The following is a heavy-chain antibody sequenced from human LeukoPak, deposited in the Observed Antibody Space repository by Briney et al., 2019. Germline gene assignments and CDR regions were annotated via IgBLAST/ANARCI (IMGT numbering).Heavy chain of an antibody. CDR1: GFTFSSYS. J-gene: IGHJ6*03. D-gene: IGHD3-3*01. CDR2: ISSSSSYI. CDR3: ARENSGADFWSGFDYYYYMDV. Sequence: GGSLRLSCAASGFTFSSYSMNWVRQAPGKGLEWVSSISSSSSYIYYADSVKGRFTISRDNAKNSLYLQMNSLRAEDTAVYYCARENSGADFWSGFDYYYYMDVWGKGTTVTVSS. V-gene: IGHV3-21*01.